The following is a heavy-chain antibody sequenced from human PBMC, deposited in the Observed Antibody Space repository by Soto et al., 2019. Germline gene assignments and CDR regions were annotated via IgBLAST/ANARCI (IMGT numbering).Heavy chain of an antibody. CDR1: GGSISSGGYY. CDR2: IYYSGST. Sequence: PSETLSLTCTVSGGSISSGGYYWSWIRQHPGKGLEWIGYIYYSGSTYYNPSLKSRVTISVDTSKNQFSLKLSSVTAADTAVYYCAKSWWFRDGSVFDYWGQGTLVTVSS. V-gene: IGHV4-31*03. J-gene: IGHJ4*02. D-gene: IGHD2-15*01. CDR3: AKSWWFRDGSVFDY.